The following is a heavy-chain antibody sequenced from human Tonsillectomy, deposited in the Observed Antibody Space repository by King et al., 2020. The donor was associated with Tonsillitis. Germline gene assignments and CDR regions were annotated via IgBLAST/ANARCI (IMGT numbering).Heavy chain of an antibody. Sequence: VQLMESGGGLVQPGGSLRLSCAASGFTFSGYAMTWVRQAPGKGLEWVSAINSDGGRTSYADSVKGRFTISRDNSKNTLYLQMNSLRAEDTAVYYCAKGGRWEDYYYYGMDVWGQGTTVTVSS. J-gene: IGHJ6*02. CDR1: GFTFSGYA. D-gene: IGHD1-26*01. CDR2: INSDGGRT. CDR3: AKGGRWEDYYYYGMDV. V-gene: IGHV3-23*01.